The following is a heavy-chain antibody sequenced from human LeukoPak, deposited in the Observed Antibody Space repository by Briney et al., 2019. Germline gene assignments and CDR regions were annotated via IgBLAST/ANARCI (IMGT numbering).Heavy chain of an antibody. V-gene: IGHV3-74*01. CDR1: GFTFRSYW. D-gene: IGHD3-9*01. J-gene: IGHJ6*02. Sequence: GGSLRLSCTGSGFTFRSYWMHWVRQAPGKGLVWVSRLDSDGAITRYADSVEGRFTISRDNAKNTVYLQMNSLRTEDTAVYYCTRDLMDYDVSTGLHHYYMDVWGQGTTVTVSS. CDR3: TRDLMDYDVSTGLHHYYMDV. CDR2: LDSDGAIT.